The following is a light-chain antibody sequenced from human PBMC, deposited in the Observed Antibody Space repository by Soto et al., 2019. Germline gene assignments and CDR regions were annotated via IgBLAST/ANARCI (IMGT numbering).Light chain of an antibody. J-gene: IGKJ1*01. V-gene: IGKV3-20*01. CDR1: QSVSSSY. CDR2: GAS. CDR3: QQYGSSPGT. Sequence: EIFLTQSPVTLSVAPVELATLSCRASQSVSSSYLAWYQQKPGQAPRLLIYGASSRATGIPDRFSGSGSGTDFTLTISRLEPEDFAVYYCQQYGSSPGTFGQGTKVDIK.